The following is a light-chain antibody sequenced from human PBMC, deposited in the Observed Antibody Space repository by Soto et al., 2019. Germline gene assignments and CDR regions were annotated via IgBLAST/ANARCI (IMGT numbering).Light chain of an antibody. CDR3: QQYNSLGT. Sequence: IHMTQSPSTFSVSLGEIVTITCRASQTISSWLAWYQQKPGKAPKLLIYKASTLKSGVPSRFSGSGSGTEFTLTISSLQPDDFATYYCQQYNSLGTFGQGTKVDIK. CDR2: KAS. CDR1: QTISSW. V-gene: IGKV1-5*03. J-gene: IGKJ1*01.